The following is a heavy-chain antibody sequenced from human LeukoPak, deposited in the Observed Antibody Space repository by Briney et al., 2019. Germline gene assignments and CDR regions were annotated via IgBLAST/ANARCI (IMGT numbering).Heavy chain of an antibody. CDR3: ARVRPRPIIDV. CDR2: IYTGGST. V-gene: IGHV3-53*01. Sequence: GGSLRLSCAASGFTVSSNYMSWVRQAPGKGLEWVSVIYTGGSTYYADSVKGRFTISRDNSKDTLYLQMNSLRAEDTAVYYCARVRPRPIIDVWGKGTTVTVSS. CDR1: GFTVSSNY. J-gene: IGHJ6*03. D-gene: IGHD6-6*01.